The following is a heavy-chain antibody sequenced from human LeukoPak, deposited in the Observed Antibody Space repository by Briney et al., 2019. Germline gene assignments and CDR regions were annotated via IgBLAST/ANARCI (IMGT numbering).Heavy chain of an antibody. J-gene: IGHJ4*02. CDR2: IYDSGNT. CDR3: ARVSMVRGAPDYYFDY. V-gene: IGHV4-59*02. CDR1: GGSVSSWY. D-gene: IGHD3-10*01. Sequence: SETLSLTCTVSGGSVSSWYWSWIRQPPGKGLEWIGYIYDSGNTKYNPSLKSRVTISIDTPKNQFSLKLTSVTAADTAVYYCARVSMVRGAPDYYFDYWGQGTLVTVSS.